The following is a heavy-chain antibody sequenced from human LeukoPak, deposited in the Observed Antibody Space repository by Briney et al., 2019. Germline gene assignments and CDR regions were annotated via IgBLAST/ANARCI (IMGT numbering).Heavy chain of an antibody. CDR1: GGTFSSYA. CDR3: ARGGVGATTGLFDY. J-gene: IGHJ4*02. D-gene: IGHD1-26*01. CDR2: IIPIFGTA. V-gene: IGHV1-69*13. Sequence: VASVKVSCKASGGTFSSYAISWVRQAPGQGLEWMGGIIPIFGTANYAQKFQGRVTITADESTSTAYMELSSLRSEDTAVYYCARGGVGATTGLFDYWGQGTLVTVSS.